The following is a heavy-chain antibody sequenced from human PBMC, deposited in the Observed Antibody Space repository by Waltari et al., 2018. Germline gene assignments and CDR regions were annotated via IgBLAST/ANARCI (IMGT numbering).Heavy chain of an antibody. CDR3: ASTTDRDDDSSGYHYYFDY. CDR1: GGSIRSSY. D-gene: IGHD3-22*01. Sequence: QVQLQESGPGLVKPSETLSLTCTVSGGSIRSSYWSWIRQPPGKGLEWIGSIYYSGSTNYNPALKSRVTISVDTSKNQFSLKLSSVTAADTAVYYCASTTDRDDDSSGYHYYFDYWGQGTLVTVSS. V-gene: IGHV4-59*01. CDR2: IYYSGST. J-gene: IGHJ4*02.